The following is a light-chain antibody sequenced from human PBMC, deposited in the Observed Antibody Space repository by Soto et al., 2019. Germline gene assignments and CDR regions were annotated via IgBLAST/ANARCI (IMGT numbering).Light chain of an antibody. CDR3: QQYNDWPPYT. V-gene: IGKV3-15*01. J-gene: IGKJ2*01. CDR2: GAS. CDR1: QNVTGA. Sequence: EIVMTQSPATLSVSPGERATLSCRASQNVTGALAWYQQKPGQAPRLLLYGASTRATGVPGRFSGSGSGTDFTLTISSLQAEDFAVYYCQQYNDWPPYTFGQGTNVEIK.